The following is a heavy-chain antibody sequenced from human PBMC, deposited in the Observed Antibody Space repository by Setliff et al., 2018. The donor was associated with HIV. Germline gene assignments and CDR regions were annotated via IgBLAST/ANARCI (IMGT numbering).Heavy chain of an antibody. D-gene: IGHD2-2*01. J-gene: IGHJ2*01. CDR3: ARNQGEFDL. V-gene: IGHV4-59*08. CDR1: GGSISSYY. CDR2: IYYSGST. Sequence: SETLSLTCTVSGGSISSYYWSWIRQPPGKGLEWIGYIYYSGSTNYNPSLNSRVTMSVDMSKNQFSLKLSSVTAADTAMYYCARNQGEFDLWGRGTLVTVSS.